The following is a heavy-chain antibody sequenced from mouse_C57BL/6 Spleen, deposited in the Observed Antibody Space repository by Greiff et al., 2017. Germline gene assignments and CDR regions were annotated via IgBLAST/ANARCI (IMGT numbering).Heavy chain of an antibody. J-gene: IGHJ2*01. CDR2: ISSGGSYT. CDR1: GFTFSSYG. CDR3: ARQDSSGYFDY. Sequence: DVMLVESGGDLVKPGGSLKLSCAASGFTFSSYGMSWVRQTPDKRLEWVATISSGGSYTYYPDSVKGRFTISRDNAKNTLYLQMSSLKSEDTAMYYCARQDSSGYFDYWGQGTTLTVSS. V-gene: IGHV5-6*02. D-gene: IGHD3-2*02.